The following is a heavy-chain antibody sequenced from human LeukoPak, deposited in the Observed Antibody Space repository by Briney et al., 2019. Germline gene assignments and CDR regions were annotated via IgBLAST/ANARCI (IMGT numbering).Heavy chain of an antibody. CDR3: AKGAATMGDC. Sequence: PGGSLRLSCAASGFTFSSHAMSWVRQAPGKGLEWVSGISSSGGSTYYADSVKGRFTISRDNSKNTLYLQMNSLRGEDTAVYHCAKGAATMGDCWGQGILVTVS. CDR1: GFTFSSHA. J-gene: IGHJ4*02. CDR2: ISSSGGST. D-gene: IGHD5-12*01. V-gene: IGHV3-23*01.